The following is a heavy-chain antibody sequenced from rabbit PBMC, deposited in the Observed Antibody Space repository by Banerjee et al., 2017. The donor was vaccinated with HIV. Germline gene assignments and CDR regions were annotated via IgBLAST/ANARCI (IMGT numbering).Heavy chain of an antibody. D-gene: IGHD8-1*01. CDR3: AREAAAYAGGTYTT. CDR1: GIDFSNFRY. V-gene: IGHV1S45*01. CDR2: IYTSSGTT. J-gene: IGHJ2*01. Sequence: QEQLEESGGGLVKPGGTLTLTCKGSGIDFSNFRYWCWVRQAPGKGLEWIACIYTSSGTTYYASWAKGRFTISKTSSTTVTLQMTSLTAADTATYFCAREAAAYAGGTYTTWGPGTLVTV.